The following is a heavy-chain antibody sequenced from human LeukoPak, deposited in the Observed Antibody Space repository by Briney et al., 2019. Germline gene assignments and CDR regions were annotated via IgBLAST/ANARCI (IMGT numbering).Heavy chain of an antibody. Sequence: GGSLRLSCAASGFTFSTYWMTWVRQAPGKGLEWVSVIYSGGSTYYADSVKGRFTISRDNSKNTLCLQMNSLRAEDTAVYYCVKGGGSWGGWYVDYWGQGTLVTVSS. CDR3: VKGGGSWGGWYVDY. V-gene: IGHV3-53*01. J-gene: IGHJ4*02. CDR2: IYSGGST. CDR1: GFTFSTYW. D-gene: IGHD6-19*01.